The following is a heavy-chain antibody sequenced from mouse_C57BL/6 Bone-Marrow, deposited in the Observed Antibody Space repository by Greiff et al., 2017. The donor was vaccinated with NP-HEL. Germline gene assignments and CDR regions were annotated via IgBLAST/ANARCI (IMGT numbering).Heavy chain of an antibody. V-gene: IGHV5-6*01. CDR3: ARQTPLGWFAY. CDR2: ISSGGSYT. D-gene: IGHD3-1*01. CDR1: GFTFSSYG. J-gene: IGHJ3*01. Sequence: EVNVVESGGDLVKPGGSLKLSCAASGFTFSSYGMSWVRQTPDKRLEWVATISSGGSYTYYPDSVKGRFTISRDNAKNTLYLQMSSLKSEDTAMYYCARQTPLGWFAYWGQGTLVTVSA.